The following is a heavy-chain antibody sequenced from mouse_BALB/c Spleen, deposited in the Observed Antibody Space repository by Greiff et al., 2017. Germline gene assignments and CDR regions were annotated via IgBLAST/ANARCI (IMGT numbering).Heavy chain of an antibody. CDR2: IWWDDDK. D-gene: IGHD1-1*01. J-gene: IGHJ4*01. Sequence: QVTLKVSGPGILQPSQTLSLTCSFSGFSLSTSGMGVGWIRQPSGKGLEWLAHIWWDDDKRYNPALKSRLTISKDTSSNQVFLKIASVDTADTATYYWARMGDYGSSYAMDYWGQGTSVTVSS. V-gene: IGHV8-8*01. CDR3: ARMGDYGSSYAMDY. CDR1: GFSLSTSGMG.